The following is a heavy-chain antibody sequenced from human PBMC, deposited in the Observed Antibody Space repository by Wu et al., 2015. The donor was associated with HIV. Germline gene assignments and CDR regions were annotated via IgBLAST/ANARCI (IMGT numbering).Heavy chain of an antibody. CDR3: ARAYQTGDFWFDP. CDR1: GYSISGGYY. D-gene: IGHD7-27*01. V-gene: IGHV4-38-2*02. J-gene: IGHJ5*02. Sequence: QVQLQESGPGLVKPSETLSLTCSVSGYSISGGYYWGWLRQSPGKGLEWIGSIFFSGSTYYNPSLKSRVSISMDMTKNRFSLKLNSVTAADTAVYYCARAYQTGDFWFDPWGPGTLVTVSS. CDR2: IFFSGST.